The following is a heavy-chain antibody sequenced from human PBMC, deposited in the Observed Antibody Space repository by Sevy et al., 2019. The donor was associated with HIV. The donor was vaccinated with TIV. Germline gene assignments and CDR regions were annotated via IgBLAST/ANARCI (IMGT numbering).Heavy chain of an antibody. D-gene: IGHD3-22*01. J-gene: IGHJ4*02. CDR3: ARMGDYSDSSGYYPLKF. Sequence: ASVKVSCKASGYTFTSYYVHWVRQAPGQGLEWMGWINPNNGGTYFAKKFQDSVTLTTDTSVNTAYMELRSLTFDDTAIYYCARMGDYSDSSGYYPLKFWGQGTLVTVSS. CDR2: INPNNGGT. V-gene: IGHV1-2*02. CDR1: GYTFTSYY.